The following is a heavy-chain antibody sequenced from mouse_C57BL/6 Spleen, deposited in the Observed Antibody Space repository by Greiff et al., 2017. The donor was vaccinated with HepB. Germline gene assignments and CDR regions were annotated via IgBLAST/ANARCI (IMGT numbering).Heavy chain of an antibody. Sequence: EVQLMESGGDLVKPGGSLKLSCAASGFTFSSYGMSWVRQTPDKRLEWVATISSGGSYTYYSDSVKGRFTISRDNAKNTLYLQMSSLKSEDTAMYYCARYAMDYWGQGTTVTVSS. CDR2: ISSGGSYT. CDR1: GFTFSSYG. V-gene: IGHV5-6*01. J-gene: IGHJ4*01. CDR3: ARYAMDY.